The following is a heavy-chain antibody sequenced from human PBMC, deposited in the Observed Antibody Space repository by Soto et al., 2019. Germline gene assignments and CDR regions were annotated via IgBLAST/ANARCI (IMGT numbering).Heavy chain of an antibody. CDR3: ARGVGALGPWFGP. CDR1: GYTFTSYG. D-gene: IGHD1-26*01. CDR2: ISAYNGNT. J-gene: IGHJ5*02. Sequence: QVQLVQSGGEVKKPGASVKVSCKASGYTFTSYGISWVRQAPGQGLEWMGRISAYNGNTNYAKKLQGRVTMTTDTAPSTACMEPRSLRSDDTAVYCCARGVGALGPWFGPWGQGTLVTVSS. V-gene: IGHV1-18*01.